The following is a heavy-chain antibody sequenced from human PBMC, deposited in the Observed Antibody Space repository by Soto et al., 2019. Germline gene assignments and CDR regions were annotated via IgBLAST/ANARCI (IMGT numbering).Heavy chain of an antibody. CDR2: MNPNSGDA. D-gene: IGHD4-17*01. J-gene: IGHJ6*02. V-gene: IGHV1-8*03. Sequence: ASVKVSCKASGYTFTSYYMHWVRQAPGQGLEWMGWMNPNSGDAGYAQKFQGRVTITADESTTTAYMELSSLRSEDTAMYYCASTVVTPYGDYHGMDVWGQGTTVTVSS. CDR1: GYTFTSYY. CDR3: ASTVVTPYGDYHGMDV.